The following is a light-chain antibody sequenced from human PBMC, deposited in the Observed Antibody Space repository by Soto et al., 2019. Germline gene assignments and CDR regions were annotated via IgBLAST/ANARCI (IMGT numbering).Light chain of an antibody. J-gene: IGKJ4*01. CDR3: QQYYSFPLT. Sequence: DIQMTQSPSSLCASIGYRVTITCRASQSISSYLNWYQQKPGKAPELLIYAASTLQSGVPSRFSGSGSGTDFTLTISCLQSEDFATYYCQQYYSFPLTFGGGTKVDI. CDR2: AAS. V-gene: IGKV1-39*01. CDR1: QSISSY.